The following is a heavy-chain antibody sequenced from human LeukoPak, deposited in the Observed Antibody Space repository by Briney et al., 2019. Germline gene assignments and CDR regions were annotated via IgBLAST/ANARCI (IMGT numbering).Heavy chain of an antibody. CDR3: AKGAVAGYWYFDL. CDR2: ISGSGVST. CDR1: GFRFSSYA. J-gene: IGHJ2*01. D-gene: IGHD6-19*01. Sequence: GGSLRLACAASGFRFSSYAMSWVRQAPGNGLEWVSAISGSGVSTYYADSVKGRFTVSRDNSKNTLYLQISSLRAEDTAVYYCAKGAVAGYWYFDLWGRGTLVTVSS. V-gene: IGHV3-23*01.